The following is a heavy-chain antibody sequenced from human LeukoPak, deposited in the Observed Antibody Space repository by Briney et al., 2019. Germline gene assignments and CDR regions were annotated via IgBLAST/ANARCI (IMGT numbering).Heavy chain of an antibody. V-gene: IGHV5-51*01. CDR3: ASRTGRYYPFDS. D-gene: IGHD1-1*01. J-gene: IGHJ4*02. CDR1: GYSFSNYY. CDR2: MYPGGSDI. Sequence: GESLKISCKGSGYSFSNYYIDWVRQMPGKGLEWMGVMYPGGSDIRYSPSFQGQVTISADKSIDTAYLQWSSLKASDSAMYYCASRTGRYYPFDSWGQGTLVTVSS.